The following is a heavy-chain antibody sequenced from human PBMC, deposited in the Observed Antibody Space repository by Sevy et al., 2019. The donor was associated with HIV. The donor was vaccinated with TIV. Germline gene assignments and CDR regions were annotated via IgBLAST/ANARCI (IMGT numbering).Heavy chain of an antibody. CDR1: GFTFSKYS. D-gene: IGHD2-8*01. CDR3: AREGCTKPHDY. Sequence: GGSLRLSCAASGFTFSKYSMSWVRQPPGKGLEWVSTFSFGCGETNYADSVKGRLTISRDNSKSSVYRQMNNLRPEDTAVYYCAREGCTKPHDYWGQGTLVTVSS. J-gene: IGHJ4*02. V-gene: IGHV3-23*01. CDR2: FSFGCGET.